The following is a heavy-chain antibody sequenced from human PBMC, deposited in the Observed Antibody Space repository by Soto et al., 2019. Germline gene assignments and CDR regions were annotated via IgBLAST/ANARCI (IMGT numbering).Heavy chain of an antibody. CDR3: ASWPDAADY. Sequence: EVQLVESGGGLVQLGGSLRLSGAASGFTFSSCSMNWVRQAPGKGLEWLSYISSTSSTIYYADSVKGRFTISRDNAKNSLYLQMNSLRDEDTAVYYCASWPDAADYWGQGTLVTVSS. CDR2: ISSTSSTI. CDR1: GFTFSSCS. V-gene: IGHV3-48*02. D-gene: IGHD6-25*01. J-gene: IGHJ4*02.